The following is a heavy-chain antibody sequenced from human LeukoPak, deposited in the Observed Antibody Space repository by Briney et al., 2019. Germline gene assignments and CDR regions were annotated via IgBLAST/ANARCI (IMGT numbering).Heavy chain of an antibody. Sequence: GGSLRLSCAVSGFTVSNNYMSWVRQAPGKGLEWVANIKQDGNEKYYVDSVKGRFTISRDNAKDSLYLQMNSLRAEDTAVYYCARELLGHGYNSGDFDYWGQGTLVTVSS. J-gene: IGHJ4*02. CDR3: ARELLGHGYNSGDFDY. CDR1: GFTVSNNY. D-gene: IGHD5-24*01. V-gene: IGHV3-7*01. CDR2: IKQDGNEK.